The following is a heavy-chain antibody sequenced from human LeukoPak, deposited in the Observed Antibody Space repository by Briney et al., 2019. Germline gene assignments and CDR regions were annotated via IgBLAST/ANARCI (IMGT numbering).Heavy chain of an antibody. CDR2: LYPGESDT. J-gene: IGHJ4*02. D-gene: IGHD4-23*01. CDR3: ARRELTPKRFFDF. V-gene: IGHV5-51*01. Sequence: GESLKISCXASGYTFTNXXXXXXRXXXXXXXXXXXILYPGESDTKYSPSXQGQXPMSADRSIRTAYLQWSSLKASDTAMYYCARRELTPKRFFDFWGQGTLVTVSS. CDR1: GYTFTNXX.